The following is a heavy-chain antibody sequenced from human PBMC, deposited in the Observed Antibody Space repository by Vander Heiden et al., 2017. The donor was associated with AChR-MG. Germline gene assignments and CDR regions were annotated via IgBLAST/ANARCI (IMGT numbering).Heavy chain of an antibody. CDR3: VGSKQLVDYFDY. CDR2: IHYSGST. Sequence: QVQLQESGPGLVKPSETLSLTCTVSGGSISPYYWSWIRQPPGKGLEWIGFIHYSGSTNYNPSLKSRVTISVDTSKNQFSLRLSSVTAADTAVYYCVGSKQLVDYFDYWGQGTLVTVSS. J-gene: IGHJ4*02. V-gene: IGHV4-59*08. D-gene: IGHD1-1*01. CDR1: GGSISPYY.